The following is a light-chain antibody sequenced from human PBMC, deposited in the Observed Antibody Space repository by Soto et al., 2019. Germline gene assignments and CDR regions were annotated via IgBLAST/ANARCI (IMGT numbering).Light chain of an antibody. CDR1: QSLVYSDGNTY. CDR2: KVS. V-gene: IGKV2-30*01. Sequence: DVVMTQSPLSLPVTLGQPASISCRSSQSLVYSDGNTYLNWFQQRPGQSPRRLIYKVSNRDSGVPDRISGSRSGTEFTLQISRVEAEDVGVYNCMQGTHWPPAWTFGQGTKVEIK. J-gene: IGKJ1*01. CDR3: MQGTHWPPAWT.